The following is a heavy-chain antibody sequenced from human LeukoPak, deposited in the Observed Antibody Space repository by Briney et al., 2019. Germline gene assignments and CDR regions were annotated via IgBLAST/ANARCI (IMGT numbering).Heavy chain of an antibody. CDR1: GGSISSSSYY. D-gene: IGHD3-9*01. V-gene: IGHV4-39*01. J-gene: IGHJ4*02. CDR2: IYYSGST. CDR3: ARPHYDILTGYYLIDY. Sequence: SETLSLTCTVSGGSISSSSYYWGWIRQPPGKGLEWIGSIYYSGSTHYNPSLKSRVTISVDTSKNQFSLKLSSVTAADTAVYYCARPHYDILTGYYLIDYWGQGTLVTVSS.